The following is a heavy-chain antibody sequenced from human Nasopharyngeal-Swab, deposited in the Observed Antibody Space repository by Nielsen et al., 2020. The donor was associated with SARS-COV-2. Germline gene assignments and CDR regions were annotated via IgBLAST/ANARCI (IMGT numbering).Heavy chain of an antibody. Sequence: GESLKIPCAASGFTFSDYYMSWIRQAPGKGLEWASYISSSSSYTNYADSVKGRFTISRDNAKNSLYLQMNSLRAEDTAVYYCARVVAAHRSAFDIWGQGTMVTVSS. CDR1: GFTFSDYY. V-gene: IGHV3-11*05. CDR2: ISSSSSYT. CDR3: ARVVAAHRSAFDI. J-gene: IGHJ3*02. D-gene: IGHD6-6*01.